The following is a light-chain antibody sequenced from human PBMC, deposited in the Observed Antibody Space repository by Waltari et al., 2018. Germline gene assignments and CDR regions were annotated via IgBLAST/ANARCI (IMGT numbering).Light chain of an antibody. Sequence: QSALTQPAPVSGSPGQSTTISCTGTSSDVGYYKFVSWYQQHPGKAPKLMIYAVSQRPSGVSDRFSGSKSGDVASLTISGLRPEDEAEYFCSSYAGSSKGVFGGGTKVTVL. CDR2: AVS. CDR3: SSYAGSSKGV. J-gene: IGLJ2*01. CDR1: SSDVGYYKF. V-gene: IGLV2-23*02.